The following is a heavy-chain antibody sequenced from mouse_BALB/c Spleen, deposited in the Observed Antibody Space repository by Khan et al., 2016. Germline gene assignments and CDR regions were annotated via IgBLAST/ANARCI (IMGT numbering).Heavy chain of an antibody. CDR1: GYTFTNYG. CDR3: ARGLHSSTDVTTVYWYFDV. V-gene: IGHV9-3-1*01. J-gene: IGHJ1*01. D-gene: IGHD1-1*01. CDR2: INTYTGEP. Sequence: QIQLVQSGPELKKPGETVKISCKASGYTFTNYGMNWVKQAPGKGLKWMGWINTYTGEPTYSDDFKGRFAFSLETSASTAYLQINNLDNEDTATYFSARGLHSSTDVTTVYWYFDVWAAGTTVTVPS.